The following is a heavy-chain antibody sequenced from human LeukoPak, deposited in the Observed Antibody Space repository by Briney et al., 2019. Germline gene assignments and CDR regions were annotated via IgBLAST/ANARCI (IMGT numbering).Heavy chain of an antibody. J-gene: IGHJ4*02. D-gene: IGHD3-16*01. CDR3: ARGSGLDY. Sequence: GGSLRLSCAASGFTFDDYAMHWVRQAPGKGLEWVSGISWNSGSIGYADSVKGRFTISRDNAKNSLYLQMNSLRAGDTAVYYCARGSGLDYWGQGTLVTVSS. CDR2: ISWNSGSI. V-gene: IGHV3-9*01. CDR1: GFTFDDYA.